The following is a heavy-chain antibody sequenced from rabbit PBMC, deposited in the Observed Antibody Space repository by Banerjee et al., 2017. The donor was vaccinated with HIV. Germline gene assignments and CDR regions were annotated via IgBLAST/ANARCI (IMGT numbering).Heavy chain of an antibody. CDR3: ARVYDDYGDLDL. D-gene: IGHD2-1*01. V-gene: IGHV1S29*01. J-gene: IGHJ6*01. CDR2: ISYGGST. Sequence: QEQLKETGGGLVQPTGSLTLTCTASGFDISSYHLGWVRQAPGKGLEYIGYISYGGSTDYASWVNGRFTSSSDNAQNTVDLQMNSLTAADTATYFCARVYDDYGDLDLWGPGTLVTVS. CDR1: GFDISSYH.